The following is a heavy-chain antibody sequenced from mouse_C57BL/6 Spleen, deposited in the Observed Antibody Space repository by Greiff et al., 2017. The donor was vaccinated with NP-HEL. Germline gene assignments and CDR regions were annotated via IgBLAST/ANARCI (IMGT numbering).Heavy chain of an antibody. D-gene: IGHD1-1*01. V-gene: IGHV1-63*01. CDR1: GYTFTNYW. Sequence: QVQLQQSGAELVRPGTSVKMSCKASGYTFTNYWIGWAKQRPGHGLEWIGDIYPGGGSTNYNEKFKGKATLTADKSSSTAYMQFSSLTSEDSAIYYCARGYYGSSPYFDYWGQGTTLTVSS. CDR2: IYPGGGST. J-gene: IGHJ2*01. CDR3: ARGYYGSSPYFDY.